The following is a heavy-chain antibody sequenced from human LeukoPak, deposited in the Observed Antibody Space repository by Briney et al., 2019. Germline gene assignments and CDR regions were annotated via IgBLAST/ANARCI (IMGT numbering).Heavy chain of an antibody. CDR3: ARTPRRYYDFWTRYFDY. Sequence: PSETLSLTCTVSGGSISSSSYYWGWIRQPPGKGLEWIGSIYYSGSTYYNPSLKSRVTISVDTSKNQFSLKLSSVTAADTAVYYCARTPRRYYDFWTRYFDYWGQGTLVTVPS. CDR1: GGSISSSSYY. D-gene: IGHD3-3*01. CDR2: IYYSGST. V-gene: IGHV4-39*07. J-gene: IGHJ4*02.